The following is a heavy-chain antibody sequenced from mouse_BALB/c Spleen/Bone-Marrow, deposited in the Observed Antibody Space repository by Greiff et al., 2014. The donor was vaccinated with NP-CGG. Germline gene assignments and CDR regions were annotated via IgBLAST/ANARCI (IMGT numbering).Heavy chain of an antibody. CDR1: GFNIKDYY. D-gene: IGHD2-4*01. CDR3: NARGDYDFDYFDY. CDR2: IDPENVDT. J-gene: IGHJ2*01. Sequence: VQLQQPGAELVRSGASVKLSCTASGFNIKDYYMHWVKRRPEQGLEWIGWIDPENVDTEYAPKFQGKATMTADTSSNTAYLQLSSLTSEDTAVYYCNARGDYDFDYFDYWGQGTTLTVSS. V-gene: IGHV14-4*02.